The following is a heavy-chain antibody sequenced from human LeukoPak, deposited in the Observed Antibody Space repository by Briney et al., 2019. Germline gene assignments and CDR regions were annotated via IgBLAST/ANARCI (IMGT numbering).Heavy chain of an antibody. CDR2: FYYRGST. V-gene: IGHV4-39*01. J-gene: IGHJ4*02. CDR3: ARQAPGYGSFES. CDR1: GDSICSSSSY. Sequence: SETLSLTCTISGDSICSSSSYWGWIRQTPGKGLEWIGTFYYRGSTYYNPSLKSRVSKSVDTSKNQFSLNLSSVTAADRATYYCARQAPGYGSFESWGQGILVTVSS. D-gene: IGHD3-10*01.